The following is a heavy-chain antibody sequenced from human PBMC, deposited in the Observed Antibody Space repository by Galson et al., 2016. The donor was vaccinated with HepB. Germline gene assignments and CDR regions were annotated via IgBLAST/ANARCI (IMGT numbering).Heavy chain of an antibody. CDR1: GSTFSTYA. CDR2: ISGSGDST. J-gene: IGHJ4*02. CDR3: TKDGDSTGYYYSKFN. V-gene: IGHV3-23*01. D-gene: IGHD3-22*01. Sequence: SLRLSCAASGSTFSTYAMSWVRQAPGKGLEWVSTISGSGDSTYYADSGKGRFTISRDKSKNTLYLQMNSLRAEDTAVYYCTKDGDSTGYYYSKFNWGQGTLVTVSS.